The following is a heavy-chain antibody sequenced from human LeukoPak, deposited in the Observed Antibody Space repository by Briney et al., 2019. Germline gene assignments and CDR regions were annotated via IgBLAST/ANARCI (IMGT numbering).Heavy chain of an antibody. CDR3: ARTNYDILTGYSIYYYYYMDV. Sequence: GGSLRLSCAAAGFTFSDRYMSWIRQAPGKGMEWVAYISPNSNTIHYADSVKGRFTISRDNAKNSLYLQMNSLRAEDTAVYYCARTNYDILTGYSIYYYYYMDVWGKGTTVTISS. V-gene: IGHV3-11*04. CDR2: ISPNSNTI. J-gene: IGHJ6*03. CDR1: GFTFSDRY. D-gene: IGHD3-9*01.